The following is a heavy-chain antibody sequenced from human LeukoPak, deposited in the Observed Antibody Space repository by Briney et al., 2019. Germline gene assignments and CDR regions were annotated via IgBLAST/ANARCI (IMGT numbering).Heavy chain of an antibody. V-gene: IGHV1-2*02. D-gene: IGHD3-3*01. CDR1: GNTFTGYY. CDR2: INPNSGGT. J-gene: IGHJ5*02. Sequence: ASVKVSCKASGNTFTGYYMHWVRQAPGQGLEWMGWINPNSGGTNYAQKFQGRVTMTRDTSISTAYMELSRLRSDDTAVYYCARDSRFWSGYAHWFDPWGQGTLVTVSS. CDR3: ARDSRFWSGYAHWFDP.